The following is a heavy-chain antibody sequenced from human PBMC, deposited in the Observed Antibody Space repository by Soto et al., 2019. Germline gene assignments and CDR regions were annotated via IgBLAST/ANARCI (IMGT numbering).Heavy chain of an antibody. Sequence: PSETLSLTCAVSGGSISSSNWWSWVRQPPGKGLEWIGEIYHSGSTNYNPSLKSRVTISVDKSKNQFSLKLSSVTAADTAVYYCARAHYGEYGFGMDVWGQGTTVTVSS. J-gene: IGHJ6*02. CDR3: ARAHYGEYGFGMDV. CDR1: GGSISSSNW. V-gene: IGHV4-4*02. D-gene: IGHD4-17*01. CDR2: IYHSGST.